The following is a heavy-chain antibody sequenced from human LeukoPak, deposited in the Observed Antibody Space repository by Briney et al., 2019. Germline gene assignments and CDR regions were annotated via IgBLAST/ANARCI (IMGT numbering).Heavy chain of an antibody. Sequence: SETLSLTCTVSGGSISSYYWSWIRQPPGKGLEWIGYIYYSGSTNYNPSLKSRVTISVDTSKNQFSLKLSSVTAADTAVYYCAGLPAWSGYRYYFDSWGQGTLVTVSS. CDR2: IYYSGST. D-gene: IGHD3-3*01. CDR1: GGSISSYY. CDR3: AGLPAWSGYRYYFDS. V-gene: IGHV4-59*08. J-gene: IGHJ4*02.